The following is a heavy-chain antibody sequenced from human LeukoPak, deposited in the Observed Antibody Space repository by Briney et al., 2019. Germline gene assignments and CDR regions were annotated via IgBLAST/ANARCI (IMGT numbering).Heavy chain of an antibody. J-gene: IGHJ4*02. CDR1: GYTLTELS. CDR2: FDPERGET. V-gene: IGHV1-24*01. Sequence: ASVKVSCKVSGYTLTELSMHWVRQAPGKGLEWMGGFDPERGETVYAQKFQGRLTMTEDTSTHTAYMELSSLRSDDTAVYYCATDPVGYCNANGCYSVDYWGQGTLVTVSS. CDR3: ATDPVGYCNANGCYSVDY. D-gene: IGHD2-15*01.